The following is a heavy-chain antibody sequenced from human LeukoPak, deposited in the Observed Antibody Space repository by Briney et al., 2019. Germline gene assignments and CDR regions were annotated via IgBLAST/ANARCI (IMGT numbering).Heavy chain of an antibody. CDR1: GFTFSSYC. CDR3: ARDTSLGDLRFDY. J-gene: IGHJ4*02. V-gene: IGHV3-33*01. CDR2: IWYDGSNK. Sequence: GSLRLSCAASGFTFSSYCMHLGRQAPGQGLEWVAVIWYDGSNKFHADSVKGRFTISRDISKNTLYLQMNSLRAEDTAVYYCARDTSLGDLRFDYWGQGTLVTVSS. D-gene: IGHD2-21*02.